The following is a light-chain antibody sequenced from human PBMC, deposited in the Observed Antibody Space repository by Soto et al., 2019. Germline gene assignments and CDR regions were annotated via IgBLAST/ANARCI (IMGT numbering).Light chain of an antibody. V-gene: IGLV2-14*01. J-gene: IGLJ1*01. Sequence: QSALTQPASVSGSPGQPITISCTGTSSDVGGYNYVSWYQQHPGKAPKLMIFDVSNRPSGVSNRFSGSKSGNTASLTISGLQAEDEADYYCSSYTSSSTLYVFGTGTKLPS. CDR2: DVS. CDR1: SSDVGGYNY. CDR3: SSYTSSSTLYV.